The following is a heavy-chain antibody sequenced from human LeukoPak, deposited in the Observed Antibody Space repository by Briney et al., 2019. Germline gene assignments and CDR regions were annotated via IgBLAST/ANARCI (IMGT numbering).Heavy chain of an antibody. V-gene: IGHV4-38-2*02. CDR3: ARVRGYCSSTICYRYYFDY. D-gene: IGHD2-2*01. CDR1: GYSISSGYY. J-gene: IGHJ4*02. CDR2: IYHSGST. Sequence: SETLSLTCTVSGYSISSGYYWGWIRQPPGQGLEWIGTIYHSGSTYYNPSLKSRVTISVDTSKNQFSLKLTSVTAADTAVYYCARVRGYCSSTICYRYYFDYWGQGTLVTFSS.